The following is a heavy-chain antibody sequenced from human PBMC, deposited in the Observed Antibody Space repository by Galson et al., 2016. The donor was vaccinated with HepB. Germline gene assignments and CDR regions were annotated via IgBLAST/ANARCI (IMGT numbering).Heavy chain of an antibody. Sequence: SLRLSCGASEFIFSTYAIHWVRQAPGKGLEWVAVISYDGSNKYFADSVKGRFTISRDNSENTLYLQMNSLRAEDTAVYYCARVGYNYGSGSYYNGDDWYFDLWGRGTLVIVSS. J-gene: IGHJ2*01. V-gene: IGHV3-30*04. CDR2: ISYDGSNK. CDR1: EFIFSTYA. CDR3: ARVGYNYGSGSYYNGDDWYFDL. D-gene: IGHD3-10*01.